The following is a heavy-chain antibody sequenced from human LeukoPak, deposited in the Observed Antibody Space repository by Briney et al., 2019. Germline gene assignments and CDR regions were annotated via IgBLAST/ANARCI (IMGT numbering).Heavy chain of an antibody. CDR2: ISGSGRST. D-gene: IGHD1-26*01. CDR3: AKSIVNSGTYIPFDY. Sequence: GGSLRLSRAASGFTFSSYEMNWVRQAPGKGLEWVSVISGSGRSTYYADSVKGRFTISRDKSKNSLYLQMNSLRVEDTAIYYCAKSIVNSGTYIPFDYWGQGTLVTVSS. J-gene: IGHJ4*02. CDR1: GFTFSSYE. V-gene: IGHV3-23*01.